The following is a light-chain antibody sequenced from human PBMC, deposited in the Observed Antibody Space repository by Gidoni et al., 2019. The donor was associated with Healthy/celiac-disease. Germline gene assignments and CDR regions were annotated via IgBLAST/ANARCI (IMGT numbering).Light chain of an antibody. J-gene: IGKJ2*01. Sequence: IQMTQSPSSLPASVGDRVTSTCRASQSSSSYLNWYQQKPGKAPKLLIYAASSLQSGVPSRFSGSGSGTDFTLTISSLQPEDFATYYCQQSYSTPPTFGQGTKLEIK. V-gene: IGKV1-39*01. CDR1: QSSSSY. CDR3: QQSYSTPPT. CDR2: AAS.